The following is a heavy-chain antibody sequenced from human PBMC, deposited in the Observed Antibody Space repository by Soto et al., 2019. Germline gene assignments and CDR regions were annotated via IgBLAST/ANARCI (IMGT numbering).Heavy chain of an antibody. Sequence: GGSLRLSCAASGFTFSSYGMHWVRQAPGKGLAWVAVISYDGSNKYYADSVKGRFTISRDNSKNSLYLQMNSLRTEDTALYYCAKDIGGIFGGYSYGYRYYYGMDVWGQGTTVTVSS. J-gene: IGHJ6*02. V-gene: IGHV3-30*18. CDR1: GFTFSSYG. CDR2: ISYDGSNK. CDR3: AKDIGGIFGGYSYGYRYYYGMDV. D-gene: IGHD5-18*01.